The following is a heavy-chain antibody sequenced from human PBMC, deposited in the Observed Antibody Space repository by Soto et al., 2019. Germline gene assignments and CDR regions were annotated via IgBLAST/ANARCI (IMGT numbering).Heavy chain of an antibody. CDR2: ICHSGIT. J-gene: IGHJ6*02. Sequence: SETLSLTCTVSGGSINSGDYYWTGVRQPHGKGLEGIGNICHSGITYYNPSRQSRGTISLDTSKNHFSLKLSSVTPADTAFYYCARDLYFGSATYYNFYSGMDVWGQGTTDTVSS. D-gene: IGHD3-10*01. CDR3: ARDLYFGSATYYNFYSGMDV. CDR1: GGSINSGDYY. V-gene: IGHV4-30-4*01.